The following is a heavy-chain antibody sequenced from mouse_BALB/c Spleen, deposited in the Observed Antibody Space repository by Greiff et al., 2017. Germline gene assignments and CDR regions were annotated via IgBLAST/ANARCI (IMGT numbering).Heavy chain of an antibody. J-gene: IGHJ2*01. V-gene: IGHV1-4*02. CDR1: GYTFTSYT. Sequence: VQLQQSAAELARPGASVKMSCKASGYTFTSYTMHWVKQRPGQGLEWIGYINPSSGYTEYNQKFKDKTTLTADKSSSTAYMQLGSLTSEDSAVYYCARSTLFDYWGQGTTRTVSS. CDR3: ARSTLFDY. CDR2: INPSSGYT. D-gene: IGHD2-1*01.